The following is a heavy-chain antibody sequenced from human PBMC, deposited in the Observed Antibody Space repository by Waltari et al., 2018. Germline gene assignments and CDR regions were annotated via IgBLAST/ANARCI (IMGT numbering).Heavy chain of an antibody. CDR2: INPNSGGT. Sequence: QVQLVQSGAEVKKPGASVKVSCKASGYTFTGYYMHWVRQAPGQGLEWMGWINPNSGGTNHAQKFQGRVTMTRDTSISTAYMELSRLRSDDTAVYYCARAYEYSSRSVGYWGQGTLVTVSS. D-gene: IGHD6-13*01. J-gene: IGHJ4*02. V-gene: IGHV1-2*02. CDR3: ARAYEYSSRSVGY. CDR1: GYTFTGYY.